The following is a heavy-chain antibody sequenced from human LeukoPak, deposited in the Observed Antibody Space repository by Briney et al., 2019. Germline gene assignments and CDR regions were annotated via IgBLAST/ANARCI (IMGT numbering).Heavy chain of an antibody. CDR1: GDSISSGGYY. Sequence: PSQTLSLTCTVSGDSISSGGYYWSWIRQHPGKGLEWIGYIYYSGSTYYNPSLKSRVTISVDTSKNQFSLKLSSVTAADTAVYYCARDCCSGGSCYDYWGQGTLVTVSS. CDR2: IYYSGST. V-gene: IGHV4-31*03. CDR3: ARDCCSGGSCYDY. J-gene: IGHJ4*02. D-gene: IGHD2-15*01.